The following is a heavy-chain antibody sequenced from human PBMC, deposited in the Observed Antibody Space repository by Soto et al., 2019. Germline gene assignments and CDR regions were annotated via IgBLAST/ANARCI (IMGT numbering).Heavy chain of an antibody. V-gene: IGHV3-7*01. Sequence: EVQLVESGGGLVQPGGSLRLSCAASGFTFSNYWMTWVRQAPGKGLEWVASIKQDGSDRRYVDSVKGRFTVSRDNAKNSMFLQMNSLRGEDTAVYYCARLYDSVTSIDYWGQGTLATVSS. CDR3: ARLYDSVTSIDY. CDR1: GFTFSNYW. CDR2: IKQDGSDR. D-gene: IGHD3-22*01. J-gene: IGHJ4*02.